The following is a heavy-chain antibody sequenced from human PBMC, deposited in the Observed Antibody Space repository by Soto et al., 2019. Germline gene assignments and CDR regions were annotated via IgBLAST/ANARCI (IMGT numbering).Heavy chain of an antibody. D-gene: IGHD3-3*01. V-gene: IGHV1-18*01. J-gene: IGHJ6*03. Sequence: ASVKVSCKASGYTFTSYGISWVRQAPGQGLEWKGWISVYNGNTNYAQKLQGRVTMTTDTSTSTAYMELRSLRSDDTAVYYCARDVRASAYYDFWSGYTYYYYMDVWGKGTTVTVSS. CDR2: ISVYNGNT. CDR3: ARDVRASAYYDFWSGYTYYYYMDV. CDR1: GYTFTSYG.